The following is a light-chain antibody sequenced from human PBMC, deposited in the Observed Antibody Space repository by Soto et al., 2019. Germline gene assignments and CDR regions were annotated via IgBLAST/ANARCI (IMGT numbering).Light chain of an antibody. CDR1: QSISSY. V-gene: IGKV3-11*01. Sequence: EIVLTQSPVTLSLSPGERATLSCRASQSISSYLAWYQQKPGQAPRVLMYDASNRATGIPARFSGSGSGTDFTLTISSLEPEDFAVYFCQQSSNWPLAFGGGTKVDIK. CDR2: DAS. J-gene: IGKJ4*01. CDR3: QQSSNWPLA.